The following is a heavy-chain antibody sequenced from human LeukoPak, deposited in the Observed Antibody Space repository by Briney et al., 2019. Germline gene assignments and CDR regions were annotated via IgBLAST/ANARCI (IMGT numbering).Heavy chain of an antibody. CDR3: ARAWFGEWRGGVIDP. CDR1: GGSFSGYY. D-gene: IGHD3-10*01. Sequence: PSETLSLTCAVYGGSFSGYYWSWIRQPPGKGLEWIGEINHSGSTNYNPSLKSRVTISVDTSKNQFSLKLSSVTAADTAVYYCARAWFGEWRGGVIDPWGQGTLVTVPS. V-gene: IGHV4-34*01. CDR2: INHSGST. J-gene: IGHJ5*02.